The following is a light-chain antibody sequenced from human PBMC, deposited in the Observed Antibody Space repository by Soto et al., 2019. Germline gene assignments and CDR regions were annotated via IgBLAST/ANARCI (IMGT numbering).Light chain of an antibody. Sequence: EMVLTQSPGTLSLSPGERATLSCRASQSVSSNYLAWYQQRPGQAPRLLIYGASSRATGIPDRFSGSGSGTDFTLTISRLEPADFAVYYCQQYGSSPPCTFGQGTKVEI. CDR1: QSVSSNY. CDR2: GAS. J-gene: IGKJ2*02. CDR3: QQYGSSPPCT. V-gene: IGKV3-20*01.